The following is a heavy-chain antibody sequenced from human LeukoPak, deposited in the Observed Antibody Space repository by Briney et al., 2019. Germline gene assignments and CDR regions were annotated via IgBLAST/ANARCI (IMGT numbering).Heavy chain of an antibody. CDR2: ISGSGGNT. CDR1: GFTFSSYA. V-gene: IGHV3-23*01. D-gene: IGHD6-6*01. CDR3: AKDPWVIAARGGFDY. J-gene: IGHJ4*02. Sequence: GGSLRLSCAASGFTFSSYAMSWVRQAPGKGLEWVSAISGSGGNTYYADSVKGRSTISRDNSKNTLYLQMNSLRAEDTAVYYCAKDPWVIAARGGFDYWGQGTLVTVSS.